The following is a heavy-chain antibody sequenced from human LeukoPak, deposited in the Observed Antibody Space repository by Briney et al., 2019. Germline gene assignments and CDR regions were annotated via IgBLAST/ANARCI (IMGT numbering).Heavy chain of an antibody. CDR2: INEDGSDK. J-gene: IGHJ6*04. V-gene: IGHV3-7*01. Sequence: GRSLRLSCAASGFTFNNYWMTWVRQAPGRGLECVANINEDGSDKYYVDSVKGRFTISRDNAKNSLYLQMNSLRAEDTAVYYCAELGITMIGGVWGKGATVTISS. CDR1: GFTFNNYW. CDR3: AELGITMIGGV. D-gene: IGHD3-10*02.